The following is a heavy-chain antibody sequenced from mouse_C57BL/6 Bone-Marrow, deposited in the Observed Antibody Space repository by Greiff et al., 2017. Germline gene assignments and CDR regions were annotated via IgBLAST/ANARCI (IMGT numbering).Heavy chain of an antibody. CDR1: GYTFTSYW. CDR3: ERNDYDSIKDYAMDY. J-gene: IGHJ4*01. V-gene: IGHV1-52*01. CDR2: IDPADSAT. Sequence: VQLQQPGAELVRPGSSVKLSCKASGYTFTSYWMPWVKQRPIQGLEWIGNIDPADSATHYNQKFKDKATLTVDKSSSTAYMQLSSLTSEGSAVYYGERNDYDSIKDYAMDYWGQGNAVTVSS. D-gene: IGHD2-4*01.